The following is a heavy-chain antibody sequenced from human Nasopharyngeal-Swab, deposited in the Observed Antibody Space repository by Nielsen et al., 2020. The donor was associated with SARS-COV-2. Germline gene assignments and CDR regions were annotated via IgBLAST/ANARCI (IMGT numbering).Heavy chain of an antibody. CDR1: GFTFSSYD. Sequence: GECLKISCAASGFTFSSYDMHWVRQATGKGLEWVSAIRTAGDTYYPVSVKGRLTISRENANNSLYFQMNSLRTGDTAVYYCTGKGLEQRVFDYWGQGTLVTVSS. V-gene: IGHV3-13*04. J-gene: IGHJ4*02. CDR3: TGKGLEQRVFDY. D-gene: IGHD1/OR15-1a*01. CDR2: IRTAGDT.